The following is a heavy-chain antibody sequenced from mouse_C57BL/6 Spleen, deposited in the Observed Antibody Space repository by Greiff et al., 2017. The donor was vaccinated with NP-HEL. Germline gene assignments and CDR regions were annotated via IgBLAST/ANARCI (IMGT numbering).Heavy chain of an antibody. D-gene: IGHD2-1*01. J-gene: IGHJ2*01. CDR3: ARLLINVDY. Sequence: VQLQQSGAELVNPGASVNLSCKASGYTLTSYWMHWVKQRPGQGLEWIGEINPSNGRTNYNEKFKSKATPTVDKSSSTAYMQLSSPTSEDSAVYYCARLLINVDYWGQGTTLTVSS. CDR1: GYTLTSYW. CDR2: INPSNGRT. V-gene: IGHV1S81*02.